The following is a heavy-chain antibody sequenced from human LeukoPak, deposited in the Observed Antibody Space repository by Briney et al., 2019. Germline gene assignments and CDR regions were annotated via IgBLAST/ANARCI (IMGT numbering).Heavy chain of an antibody. D-gene: IGHD6-13*01. Sequence: SETLSLTCTVSGGSISSYYWSWIRQPPGKGLEWIGYIYYSGSTNYNPSLKSRVTTSVDTSKNQFSLKLNSVTAADTAVYYCARGGFSSSKDFYYYYGMDVWGQGTTVTVSS. CDR3: ARGGFSSSKDFYYYYGMDV. J-gene: IGHJ6*02. V-gene: IGHV4-59*01. CDR1: GGSISSYY. CDR2: IYYSGST.